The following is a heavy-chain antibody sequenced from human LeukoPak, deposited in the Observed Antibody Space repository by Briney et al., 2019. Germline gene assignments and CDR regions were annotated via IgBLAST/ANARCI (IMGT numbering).Heavy chain of an antibody. Sequence: ASVKVSCKVSGYTLTELSMHWVRQAPGKGLEWMGGFDPEDGETIYAQKFQGRVTMTEDASTDTAYMELSSLRSEDTAVYYCATHQYYYGSGSPPFGYWGQGTLVTVSS. CDR1: GYTLTELS. D-gene: IGHD3-10*01. J-gene: IGHJ4*02. CDR3: ATHQYYYGSGSPPFGY. CDR2: FDPEDGET. V-gene: IGHV1-24*01.